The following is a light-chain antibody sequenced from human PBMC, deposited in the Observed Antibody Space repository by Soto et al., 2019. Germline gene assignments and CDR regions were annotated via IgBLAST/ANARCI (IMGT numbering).Light chain of an antibody. CDR2: DVS. J-gene: IGLJ2*01. Sequence: QSALTQPASVSGSPGQSITISCTGTSSDVGGYNYVSWYQQHPGKAPKLMIYDVSNRPSGVSNRFSGSKSGNTASLTISGLQGEDEADYYCSSYTSSSTLVGFAGGTKLTVL. CDR1: SSDVGGYNY. V-gene: IGLV2-14*01. CDR3: SSYTSSSTLVG.